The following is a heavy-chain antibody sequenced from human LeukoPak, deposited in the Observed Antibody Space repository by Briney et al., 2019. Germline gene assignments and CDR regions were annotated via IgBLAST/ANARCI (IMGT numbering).Heavy chain of an antibody. Sequence: GGSLRLSCAASGFTFSYYSMNWVRQAPGRGLEWVSCISSSSSLIFYSDSVRGRFTISRDNAKNLLYLHMNSLRAEDTAVYYCAKEDSSGYSYWGQGTLVTVSS. CDR2: ISSSSSLI. D-gene: IGHD3-22*01. V-gene: IGHV3-21*04. CDR3: AKEDSSGYSY. J-gene: IGHJ4*02. CDR1: GFTFSYYS.